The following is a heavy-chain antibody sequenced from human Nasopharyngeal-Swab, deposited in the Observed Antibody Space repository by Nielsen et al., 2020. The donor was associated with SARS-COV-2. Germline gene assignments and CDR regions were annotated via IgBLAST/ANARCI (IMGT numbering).Heavy chain of an antibody. J-gene: IGHJ3*02. D-gene: IGHD5-18*01. CDR3: ARMWVGLRYGDAFDI. CDR1: GGSISSYY. V-gene: IGHV4-59*01. CDR2: IYYSGST. Sequence: SETLSLTCTVSGGSISSYYWSWIRQPPGKGLEWIGYIYYSGSTNYNPSLKSRVTISVDTSKNQFSLKLSSVTAADTAVYYCARMWVGLRYGDAFDIWGQGTMVTVSS.